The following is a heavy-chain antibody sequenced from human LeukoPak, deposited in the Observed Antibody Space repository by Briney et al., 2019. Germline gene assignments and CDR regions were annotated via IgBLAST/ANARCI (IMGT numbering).Heavy chain of an antibody. CDR2: IYYSGST. Sequence: SETLSLTCTVSGGSISSYYWSWIRQPPGKGLEWIGYIYYSGSTNYNPSLKSRVTISVDTSKNQFSLKLSSVAAADTAVYYCATSGYSYGSFDYWGQGTLVTASS. J-gene: IGHJ4*02. CDR1: GGSISSYY. CDR3: ATSGYSYGSFDY. D-gene: IGHD5-18*01. V-gene: IGHV4-59*01.